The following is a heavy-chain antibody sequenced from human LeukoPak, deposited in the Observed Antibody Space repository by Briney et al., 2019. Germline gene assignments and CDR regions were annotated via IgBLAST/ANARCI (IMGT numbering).Heavy chain of an antibody. J-gene: IGHJ5*02. CDR1: GFTFSSYA. CDR3: AKEFSMAGQPRFDP. CDR2: MSYNGRT. D-gene: IGHD5-24*01. V-gene: IGHV3-23*01. Sequence: PGGSLRLSCAASGFTFSSYAMSWVRQVPGKGLEWVSGMSYNGRTYYADSVRGRFTISRDNSKNTLYLQMNSLRAEDTALYYCAKEFSMAGQPRFDPWGQGTLVTVPT.